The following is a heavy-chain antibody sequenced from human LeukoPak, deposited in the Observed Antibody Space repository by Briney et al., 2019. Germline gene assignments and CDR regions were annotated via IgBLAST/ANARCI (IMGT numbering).Heavy chain of an antibody. CDR3: ARRSHLSFDY. Sequence: PGGSLRLSCAASGFGFSYYWMTWVRQAPGKGLEWVGGIKRDGSEKYYVDSVKGRFTISRDNAKNSLSLQMNSLRAEDTAVYFCARRSHLSFDYTGQGTLVTVSS. D-gene: IGHD2/OR15-2a*01. CDR2: IKRDGSEK. CDR1: GFGFSYYW. V-gene: IGHV3-7*01. J-gene: IGHJ4*02.